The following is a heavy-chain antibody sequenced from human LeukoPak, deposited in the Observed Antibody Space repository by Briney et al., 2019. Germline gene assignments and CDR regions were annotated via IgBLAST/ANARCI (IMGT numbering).Heavy chain of an antibody. J-gene: IGHJ3*01. D-gene: IGHD3-10*01. CDR1: GFIFSTYG. Sequence: RGSPRLSCAASGFIFSTYGMHWVRQAPGKGLEWVAVMSYDGSTKYYADSVKGRFTISRDNSKNMLYLQMNSLRAEDTAVYYCAKDSGELLYGDAFGVGGHGTSVAVSS. V-gene: IGHV3-30*18. CDR3: AKDSGELLYGDAFGV. CDR2: MSYDGSTK.